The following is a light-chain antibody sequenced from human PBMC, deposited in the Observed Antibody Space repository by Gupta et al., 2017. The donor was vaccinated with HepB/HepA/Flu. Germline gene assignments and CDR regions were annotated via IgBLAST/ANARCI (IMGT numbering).Light chain of an antibody. CDR1: QGISSY. J-gene: IGKJ4*01. Sequence: DIQMTQSPSSLSASVGDRVTITCRASQGISSYLNWYQQKPGKAPKLLIYAASSLQSGVPSRFSGGGSGTDFTLTISSLQPEDFATYYCQQSYSTPLTFGGGTKVEIK. CDR2: AAS. V-gene: IGKV1-39*01. CDR3: QQSYSTPLT.